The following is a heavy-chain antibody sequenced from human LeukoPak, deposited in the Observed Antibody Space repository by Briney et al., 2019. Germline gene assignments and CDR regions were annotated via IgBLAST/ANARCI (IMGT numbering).Heavy chain of an antibody. V-gene: IGHV1-2*06. Sequence: ASVKVSCKASGYTFTGYYMHGVRQAPGQGLEWMGRINPNSGGTNYAQKFQGRVTMTRDTSISTAYMELSRLRSDDTAVYYCARDLRYYDYVWGSYRLNYWGQGTLVTVSS. CDR3: ARDLRYYDYVWGSYRLNY. CDR1: GYTFTGYY. CDR2: INPNSGGT. D-gene: IGHD3-16*02. J-gene: IGHJ4*02.